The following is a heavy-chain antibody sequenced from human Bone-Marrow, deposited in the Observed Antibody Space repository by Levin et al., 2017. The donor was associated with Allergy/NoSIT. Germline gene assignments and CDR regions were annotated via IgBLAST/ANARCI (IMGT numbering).Heavy chain of an antibody. Sequence: GESLKISCAASGFTFSSFWMHWVRQAPGKGLVWVSRIDEGGSFTDYADSVKGRFTISRDNAKNTLYLQMDSLGAEDTAVNYCARDVAGRSGFWGQGTLVTVSS. D-gene: IGHD2-15*01. J-gene: IGHJ4*02. CDR1: GFTFSSFW. V-gene: IGHV3-74*01. CDR2: IDEGGSFT. CDR3: ARDVAGRSGF.